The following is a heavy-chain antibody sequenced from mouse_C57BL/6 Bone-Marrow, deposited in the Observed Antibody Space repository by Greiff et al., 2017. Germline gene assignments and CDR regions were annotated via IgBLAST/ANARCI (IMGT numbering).Heavy chain of an antibody. CDR3: TRGGTTVVAHWYFDV. CDR2: ISSGGDYI. J-gene: IGHJ1*03. V-gene: IGHV5-9-1*02. CDR1: GFTFSSYA. Sequence: EVKLMESGAGLVKPGGSLKLSCAASGFTFSSYAMSWVRQTPEKRLEWVAYISSGGDYIYYADTVKGRFTISRDNARNTLYLQMSSLKSEDTAMYYCTRGGTTVVAHWYFDVWGTGTTVTVSS. D-gene: IGHD1-1*01.